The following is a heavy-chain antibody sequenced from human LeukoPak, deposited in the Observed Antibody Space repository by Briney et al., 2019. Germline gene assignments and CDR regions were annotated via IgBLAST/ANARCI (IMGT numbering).Heavy chain of an antibody. J-gene: IGHJ4*02. CDR2: ISAYNGNT. D-gene: IGHD3-10*01. Sequence: GASVKVSCEASGYTFTSYGISWVRQAPGQGLEWMGWISAYNGNTNYAQKLQGRVTMTTDTSTSTAYMELRSLRSDDTAVYYCARVSVNYYYGSGSYSPLFPFDYWGQGTLVTVSS. V-gene: IGHV1-18*01. CDR1: GYTFTSYG. CDR3: ARVSVNYYYGSGSYSPLFPFDY.